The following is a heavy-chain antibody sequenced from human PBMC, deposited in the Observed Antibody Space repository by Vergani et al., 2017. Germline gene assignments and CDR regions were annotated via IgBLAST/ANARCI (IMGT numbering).Heavy chain of an antibody. CDR1: GGSFSGYY. CDR3: ARYYYGSWSYSAQVRYYYGMDV. Sequence: QVQLQQWGAGLLKPSETLSLTCAVYGGSFSGYYWSWIRQPPGKGLECIGEINHSGSTNYNPSLKSRVTISVDTSKNQFSLKLSSLTAADTAVYYCARYYYGSWSYSAQVRYYYGMDVWGQGTTVTVSS. V-gene: IGHV4-34*01. CDR2: INHSGST. J-gene: IGHJ6*02. D-gene: IGHD3-10*01.